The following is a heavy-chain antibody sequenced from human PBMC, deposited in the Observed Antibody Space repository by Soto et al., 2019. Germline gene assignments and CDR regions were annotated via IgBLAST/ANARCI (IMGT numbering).Heavy chain of an antibody. J-gene: IGHJ6*02. D-gene: IGHD5-18*01. V-gene: IGHV1-18*01. CDR3: AREPTSEQLWLHYYGMDV. CDR1: GYTFSNYG. CDR2: ISAYNGNT. Sequence: QVQLVQSGAEVKKPGASVKVSCKASGYTFSNYGISWVRQAPGQGLEWMGWISAYNGNTNYAQKLQGRVTMTTDTSTSTAYMELRSLRSDDTALYYCAREPTSEQLWLHYYGMDVWGQVTTVTVSS.